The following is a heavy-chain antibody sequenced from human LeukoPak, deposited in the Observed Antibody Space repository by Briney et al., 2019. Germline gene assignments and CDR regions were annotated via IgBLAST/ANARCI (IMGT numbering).Heavy chain of an antibody. CDR1: GFTFGDYA. CDR3: TSPPFMYSSSPG. D-gene: IGHD6-6*01. CDR2: IRSKAYGGTT. V-gene: IGHV3-49*04. Sequence: GGSLRLSCTASGFTFGDYAMSWVRQAPGKGLEWVGFIRSKAYGGTTEYAASVKGRFTISRDDSKSIAYLQMNSLKTEDTAVYYCTSPPFMYSSSPGWGQGTLVTVSS. J-gene: IGHJ4*02.